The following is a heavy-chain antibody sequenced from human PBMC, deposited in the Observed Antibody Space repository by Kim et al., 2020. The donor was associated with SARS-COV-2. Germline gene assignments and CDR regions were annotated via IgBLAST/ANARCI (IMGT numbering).Heavy chain of an antibody. V-gene: IGHV4-31*03. J-gene: IGHJ4*02. D-gene: IGHD1-26*01. CDR1: GGSISSGGYY. CDR2: IYYSGSA. Sequence: SETLSLTCTVSGGSISSGGYYWSLIRQHPGKGLEWIGYIYYSGSAYYNPSLKSRVTISVDTSKNQFSLKLSSVTAADTAVYYCARGVRQWELLRWFDYWGQGTLVTVSS. CDR3: ARGVRQWELLRWFDY.